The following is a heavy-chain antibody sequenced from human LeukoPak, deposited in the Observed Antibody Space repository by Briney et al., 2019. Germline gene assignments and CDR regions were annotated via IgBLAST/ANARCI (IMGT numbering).Heavy chain of an antibody. CDR3: ANTRGGIAAAGTLAEYYGMDV. V-gene: IGHV3-23*01. CDR2: ISGSGGST. CDR1: GFTFNSFG. Sequence: GRSLRLSCAVSGFTFNSFGMHWVRQAPGKGLEWVSAISGSGGSTYYADSVKGRFTISRDNPKNTLYLQMNSLRAEDTAVYYCANTRGGIAAAGTLAEYYGMDVWGQGTTVTVSS. D-gene: IGHD6-13*01. J-gene: IGHJ6*02.